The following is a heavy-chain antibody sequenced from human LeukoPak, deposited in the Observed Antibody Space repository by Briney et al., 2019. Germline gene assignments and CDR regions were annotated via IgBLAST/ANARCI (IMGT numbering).Heavy chain of an antibody. CDR1: GGSISSGSYY. V-gene: IGHV4-61*02. Sequence: PSQTLSLTCTVSGGSISSGSYYWRWLRQPAGKGLEWLGRIYTSGSTNYNPSLKSRVTISVDTSKNQFSLKLSSVTAADTAVYYCARYYDFWRDVPLTNYYYGMDVCGQGTTVTVSS. CDR2: IYTSGST. J-gene: IGHJ6*02. CDR3: ARYYDFWRDVPLTNYYYGMDV. D-gene: IGHD3-3*01.